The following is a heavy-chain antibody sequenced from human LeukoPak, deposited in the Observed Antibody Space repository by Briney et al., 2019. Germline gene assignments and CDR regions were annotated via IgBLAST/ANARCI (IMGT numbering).Heavy chain of an antibody. J-gene: IGHJ4*02. CDR3: AKQMLQGYYDSSGYWPPFDY. CDR1: GFTFSSYA. Sequence: GGSLRLSCAASGFTFSSYAMSWVRQAPGKGLEWVSAISGSGGSTYYADSVKGRFTISRDNSKNTLYLQMNSLRAEDTAVYYCAKQMLQGYYDSSGYWPPFDYWGQGTLVTVSS. CDR2: ISGSGGST. V-gene: IGHV3-23*01. D-gene: IGHD3-22*01.